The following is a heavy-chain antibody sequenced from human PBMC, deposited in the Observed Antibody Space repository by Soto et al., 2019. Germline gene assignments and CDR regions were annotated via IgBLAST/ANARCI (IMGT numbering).Heavy chain of an antibody. Sequence: QVQLVQSGAEVKKPGASVKVSCKASGYTFTSYYMHWVRQAPGQGLEWMGIINPSGGSTSYAQKFQGRVTMTRDTSTSTVYMELSSLRSEDTAVYYCARASVLRYFDWLAVYFDYWGQGTLVTVSS. CDR2: INPSGGST. D-gene: IGHD3-9*01. V-gene: IGHV1-46*03. CDR3: ARASVLRYFDWLAVYFDY. CDR1: GYTFTSYY. J-gene: IGHJ4*02.